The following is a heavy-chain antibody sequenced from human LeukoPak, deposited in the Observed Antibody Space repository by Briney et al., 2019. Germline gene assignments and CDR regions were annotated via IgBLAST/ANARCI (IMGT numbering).Heavy chain of an antibody. Sequence: GASVKVSCKASGYTFTGYYMHWVRQAPGQGLEWMGWINPNSGGTNYAQKFQGRVTMTRDTSISTAYMELSRLRSDDAAVYYCARERKHTSGYDYWGQGTLVTVS. V-gene: IGHV1-2*02. J-gene: IGHJ4*02. D-gene: IGHD5-12*01. CDR2: INPNSGGT. CDR3: ARERKHTSGYDY. CDR1: GYTFTGYY.